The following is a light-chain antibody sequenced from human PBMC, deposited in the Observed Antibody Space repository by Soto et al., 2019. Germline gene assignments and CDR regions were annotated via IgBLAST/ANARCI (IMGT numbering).Light chain of an antibody. CDR3: QSFDSRLNGWV. Sequence: QSVLTQPPSVSGAPGQRVTISCTGSSSNIGAGHDVHWYQQVPGTAPKLLVSGNTNRPSGVPDRVSGSNSGTSASLAITGLQAEDEAEYYCQSFDSRLNGWVFGGGTKLTVL. V-gene: IGLV1-40*01. CDR2: GNT. J-gene: IGLJ3*02. CDR1: SSNIGAGHD.